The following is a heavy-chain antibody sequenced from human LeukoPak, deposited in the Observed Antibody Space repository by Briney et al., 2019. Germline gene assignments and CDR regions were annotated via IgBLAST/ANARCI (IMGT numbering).Heavy chain of an antibody. CDR2: IWYDGSNK. V-gene: IGHV3-33*01. D-gene: IGHD6-19*01. CDR3: ARDPLYSSGWCFDY. Sequence: GRSLRLSCAASGFTFSSYGMHWVRQAPGKGLEWVAVIWYDGSNKYYADSVKGRFTISRDNSKNTLYLQMNSLRAEDTAVYYCARDPLYSSGWCFDYWGQGTLATVSS. J-gene: IGHJ4*02. CDR1: GFTFSSYG.